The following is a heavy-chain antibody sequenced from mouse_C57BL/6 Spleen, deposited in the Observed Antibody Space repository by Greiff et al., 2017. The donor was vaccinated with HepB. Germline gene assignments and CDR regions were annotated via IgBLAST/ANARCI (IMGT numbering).Heavy chain of an antibody. D-gene: IGHD1-1*01. J-gene: IGHJ2*01. CDR1: GFDIKNTY. Sequence: VQLKESVAELVRPGASVKLSCTASGFDIKNTYMHWVKQRPEQGLEWIGRIDPANGNTKYAPKFQGKATITADTSSNTAYLQLSSLTSEDTAIYYCARSVYYYGSSYDYFDYWGQGTTLTVSP. CDR3: ARSVYYYGSSYDYFDY. V-gene: IGHV14-3*01. CDR2: IDPANGNT.